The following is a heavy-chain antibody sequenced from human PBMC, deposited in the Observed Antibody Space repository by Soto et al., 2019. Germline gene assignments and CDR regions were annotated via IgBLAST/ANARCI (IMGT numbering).Heavy chain of an antibody. CDR1: GDSVSSISAA. D-gene: IGHD6-13*01. V-gene: IGHV6-1*01. CDR2: TYYRSQWYS. CDR3: ARYTSGWYLDY. J-gene: IGHJ4*02. Sequence: SQTLALPCGISGDSVSSISAACNFIRQSPSRGLEWLGRTYYRSQWYSDYGPSVRGRIIINSDTPKNQFSLQLNSVTPDDTAVYYCARYTSGWYLDYWGQGTQVTVSS.